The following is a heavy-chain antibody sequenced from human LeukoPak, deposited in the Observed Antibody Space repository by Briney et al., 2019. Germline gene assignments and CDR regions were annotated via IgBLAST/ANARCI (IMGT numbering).Heavy chain of an antibody. J-gene: IGHJ3*02. CDR3: ARVRLPMVVTDGFDI. CDR1: GGSISSGSYY. D-gene: IGHD2-21*02. V-gene: IGHV4-61*10. Sequence: SETLSLTCTVSGGSISSGSYYWSWIRQPAGKGLEWIGYIYYSGSTNYNPSLKSRVTISVDTSKNQFSLKLSSVTAADTAVYYCARVRLPMVVTDGFDIWGQGTMVTVSS. CDR2: IYYSGST.